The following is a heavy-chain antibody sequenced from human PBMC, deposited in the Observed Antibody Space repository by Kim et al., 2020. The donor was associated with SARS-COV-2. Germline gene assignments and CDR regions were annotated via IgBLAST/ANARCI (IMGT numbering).Heavy chain of an antibody. CDR3: ANDIAAAGTPSDYYYYGMDV. J-gene: IGHJ6*02. CDR2: ISYDGSNK. Sequence: GGSLRLSCAASGFTFSSYGMHWVRQAPGKGLEWVAVISYDGSNKYYADSVKGRFTISRDNSKNTLYLQMNSLRAEDTAVYYCANDIAAAGTPSDYYYYGMDVWGQGTTVTVSS. CDR1: GFTFSSYG. D-gene: IGHD6-13*01. V-gene: IGHV3-30*18.